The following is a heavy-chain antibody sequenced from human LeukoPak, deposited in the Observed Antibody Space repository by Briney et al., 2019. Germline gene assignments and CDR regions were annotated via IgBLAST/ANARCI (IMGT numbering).Heavy chain of an antibody. J-gene: IGHJ4*02. CDR1: GFTFSSYG. D-gene: IGHD3-22*01. CDR3: AKMGVDSSGYYLYYFDY. Sequence: PGGSLRLSCAASGFTFSSYGMSWVRQAPGKGLEWVSAISGSGGSTYYADSVKGRFTISRDNSKNTLYLQMNSLRAEDTAVYYCAKMGVDSSGYYLYYFDYWGQGTLVTVSS. V-gene: IGHV3-23*01. CDR2: ISGSGGST.